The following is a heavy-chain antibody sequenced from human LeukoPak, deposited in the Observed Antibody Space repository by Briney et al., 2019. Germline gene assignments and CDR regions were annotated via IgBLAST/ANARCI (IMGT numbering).Heavy chain of an antibody. Sequence: ASVKVSCKTSGYTFSNYVLTWVRQAPGQGLEWMGRISTYTGDSNYAQKFHDRITMTTDTSTSTAYMELRNLRSDDTAVYYCARNWASSSWYGVFDYWGQGTLVTVSS. CDR1: GYTFSNYV. CDR3: ARNWASSSWYGVFDY. CDR2: ISTYTGDS. V-gene: IGHV1-18*01. J-gene: IGHJ4*02. D-gene: IGHD6-13*01.